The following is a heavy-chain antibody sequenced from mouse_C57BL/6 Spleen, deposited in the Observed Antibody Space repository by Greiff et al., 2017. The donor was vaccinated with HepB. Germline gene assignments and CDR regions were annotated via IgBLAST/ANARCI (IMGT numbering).Heavy chain of an antibody. D-gene: IGHD1-1*01. CDR3: TTYYYGSYAMDY. J-gene: IGHJ4*01. CDR2: IDPEDGDT. Sequence: EVQLQQSGAELVRPGASVKLSCTASGFNIKDYYMHWVKQRPEQGLEWIGRIDPEDGDTEYAPKFQGKATMTADTSSNTAYLQLSSLTSEDTAVYYWTTYYYGSYAMDYCGQGTSVTVSS. V-gene: IGHV14-1*01. CDR1: GFNIKDYY.